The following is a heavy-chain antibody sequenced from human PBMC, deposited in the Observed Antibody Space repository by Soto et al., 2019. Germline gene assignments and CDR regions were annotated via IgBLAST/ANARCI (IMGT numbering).Heavy chain of an antibody. J-gene: IGHJ6*02. CDR3: AKGSVDTAMADYGMDV. CDR2: ISGSGGST. Sequence: EVQLLESGGGLVQPGGSLRLSCAASGFTFSSYAMSWVRQAPGKGLEWGSAISGSGGSTYYADSVKGRFTISRDNSKNTLYLQMNSLRAEDTAVYYCAKGSVDTAMADYGMDVWGQGTTVTVSS. CDR1: GFTFSSYA. V-gene: IGHV3-23*01. D-gene: IGHD5-18*01.